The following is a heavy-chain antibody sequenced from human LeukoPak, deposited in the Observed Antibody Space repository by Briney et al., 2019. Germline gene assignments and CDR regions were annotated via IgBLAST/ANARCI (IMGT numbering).Heavy chain of an antibody. CDR1: GYTFSNYY. CDR3: AREIGPIQLHLWGSAFDY. CDR2: INPSGGSR. V-gene: IGHV1-46*01. Sequence: ASVKVSCKASGYTFSNYYIHWGRQPPGQGLECRGIINPSGGSRSYAQKSQGRLTVTRDTSTSTVYMELSSLRSEDTAVYYCAREIGPIQLHLWGSAFDYWGQGTLVTVSS. D-gene: IGHD5-18*01. J-gene: IGHJ4*02.